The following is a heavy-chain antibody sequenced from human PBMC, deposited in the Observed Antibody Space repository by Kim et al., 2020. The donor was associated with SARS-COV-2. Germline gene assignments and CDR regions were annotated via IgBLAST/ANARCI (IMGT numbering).Heavy chain of an antibody. CDR1: GYTFTSYG. V-gene: IGHV1-18*04. Sequence: ASVKVSCKASGYTFTSYGISWVRQAPGQGLEWMGWISPYTGETDYAQKFQDGVTMTTDTSTTTAHMELRSLRSDDTAVYYCARGGDYGSPGVDGRGQGSTV. CDR2: ISPYTGET. J-gene: IGHJ6*02. D-gene: IGHD3-10*01. CDR3: ARGGDYGSPGVDG.